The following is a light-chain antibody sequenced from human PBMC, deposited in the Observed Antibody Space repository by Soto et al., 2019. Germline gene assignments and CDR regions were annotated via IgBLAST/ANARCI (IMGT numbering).Light chain of an antibody. CDR3: QQRSSWPLT. Sequence: EIVLTQSPATLSLSPGERATLSCRASQSISSYLAWYQQKPGQAPRLLIYDASNRATGIPARFSGSGSGADLTLTISNLEPEDFAVYYCQQRSSWPLTFGGGTKVEIK. J-gene: IGKJ4*01. CDR1: QSISSY. CDR2: DAS. V-gene: IGKV3-11*01.